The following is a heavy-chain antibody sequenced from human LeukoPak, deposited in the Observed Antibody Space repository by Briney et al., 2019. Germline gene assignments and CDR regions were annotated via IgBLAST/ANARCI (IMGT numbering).Heavy chain of an antibody. CDR1: GFTFSSYA. J-gene: IGHJ6*02. CDR2: ISGSGGST. V-gene: IGHV3-23*01. Sequence: GGSLRLSCAASGFTFSSYAMSWVRQGPGKGLERVSAISGSGGSTYYADSVKGRFTISRDNSKNTLYLQMNSLRAEDTAVYYCAKEDYDILTGYYWGGGVGMDVWGQGTTVTVSS. CDR3: AKEDYDILTGYYWGGGVGMDV. D-gene: IGHD3-9*01.